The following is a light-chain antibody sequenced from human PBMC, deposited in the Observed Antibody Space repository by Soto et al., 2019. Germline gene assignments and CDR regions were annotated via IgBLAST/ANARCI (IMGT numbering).Light chain of an antibody. Sequence: QSALTQPASVSGSPGQSITISCTGTSSDVGAYGYVSWYQQHPGKAPKLMIYEVSYRPSGVSNRFSGSKSGNAASLTISGLQAEVEADYYCSLYTTSSTVVFGGGTKLTVL. V-gene: IGLV2-14*01. J-gene: IGLJ2*01. CDR2: EVS. CDR1: SSDVGAYGY. CDR3: SLYTTSSTVV.